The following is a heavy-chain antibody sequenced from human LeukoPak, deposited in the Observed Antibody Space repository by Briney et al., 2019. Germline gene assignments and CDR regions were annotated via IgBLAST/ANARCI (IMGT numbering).Heavy chain of an antibody. Sequence: SETLSLTCTVSGGSISSYYWSWIRQPAGKGLEWIGRIYTSGSTNYNPSLKSRVTMSVDTSKNQFSLKLSSVTAADTAVYYCARASSSWYWAPKYYYYGMDVWGQGTTVTVSS. CDR1: GGSISSYY. D-gene: IGHD6-13*01. CDR3: ARASSSWYWAPKYYYYGMDV. J-gene: IGHJ6*02. CDR2: IYTSGST. V-gene: IGHV4-4*07.